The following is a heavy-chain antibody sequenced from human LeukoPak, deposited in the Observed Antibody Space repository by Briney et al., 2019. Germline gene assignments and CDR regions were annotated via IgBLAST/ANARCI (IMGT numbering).Heavy chain of an antibody. D-gene: IGHD3-22*01. Sequence: ASVKVSCKASGYTFTGYYIHWVRQAPGQGLEWMGWINPNSGGTNYAQKFQGRVTMTRDTSISTAYLQWSSLKASDTAMYYCTRLRTEGYFIDDWGQGTLVTVSS. CDR1: GYTFTGYY. CDR2: INPNSGGT. V-gene: IGHV1-2*02. J-gene: IGHJ4*02. CDR3: TRLRTEGYFIDD.